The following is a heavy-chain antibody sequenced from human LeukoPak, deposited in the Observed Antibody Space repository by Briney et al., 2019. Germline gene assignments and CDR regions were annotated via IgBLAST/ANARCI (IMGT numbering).Heavy chain of an antibody. V-gene: IGHV4-34*01. CDR1: GGSFSGYY. Sequence: PSETLSLTCAVYGGSFSGYYWSWIRQPPGKGLEWTGEINHSGSTNYNPSLKSRVTISVDTSKNQFSLKLSSVTAADTAVYYCARREQWLVRGIDYWGQGTLVTVSS. CDR3: ARREQWLVRGIDY. D-gene: IGHD6-19*01. CDR2: INHSGST. J-gene: IGHJ4*02.